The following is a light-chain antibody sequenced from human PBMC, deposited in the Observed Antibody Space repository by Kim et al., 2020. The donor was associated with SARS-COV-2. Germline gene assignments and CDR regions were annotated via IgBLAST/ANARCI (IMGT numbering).Light chain of an antibody. CDR2: QDS. Sequence: SYDLTQPPSVSVSPGQTASITCSGDNLGDKYACWYQQKPGHSPVLVIYQDSKRPSGIPERFSGSNSGNTATLTISGTQAMDEADYYCQAWDSSTADVVFGGGTQLTVL. V-gene: IGLV3-1*01. CDR1: NLGDKY. CDR3: QAWDSSTADVV. J-gene: IGLJ2*01.